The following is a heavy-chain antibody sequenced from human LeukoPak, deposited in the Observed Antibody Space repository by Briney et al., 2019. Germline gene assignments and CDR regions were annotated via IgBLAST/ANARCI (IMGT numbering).Heavy chain of an antibody. CDR2: ISYSGST. CDR3: ARRHYYNGRAYYFLDY. V-gene: IGHV4-59*01. Sequence: SETLSLTCTVSGGSISSNYWSWIRQPPGKGLQWIGYISYSGSTNYNPSLKSRVTISLHTSKNQFSLRLSSLTAADTAVYYCARRHYYNGRAYYFLDYWGQGTLVTVSS. J-gene: IGHJ4*02. CDR1: GGSISSNY. D-gene: IGHD3-22*01.